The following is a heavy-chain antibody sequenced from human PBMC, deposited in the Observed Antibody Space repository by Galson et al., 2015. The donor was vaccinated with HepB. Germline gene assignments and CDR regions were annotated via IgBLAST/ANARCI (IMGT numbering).Heavy chain of an antibody. CDR3: ARVEYSSSWYQDY. Sequence: SLRLSCAASGFTFSSSSMNWVRQAPGKGLEWVSSITTSSRYIYYADSVKGRFTISRDNAKNSLYLQMNSLRAEDTAVYYCARVEYSSSWYQDYWGQGTLVTVSS. CDR1: GFTFSSSS. J-gene: IGHJ4*02. D-gene: IGHD6-13*01. V-gene: IGHV3-21*01. CDR2: ITTSSRYI.